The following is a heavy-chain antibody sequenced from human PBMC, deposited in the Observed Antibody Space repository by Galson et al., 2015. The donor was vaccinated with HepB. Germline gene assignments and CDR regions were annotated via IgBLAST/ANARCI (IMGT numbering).Heavy chain of an antibody. V-gene: IGHV3-74*01. CDR1: GFTFSSYW. CDR2: INSDGSST. Sequence: SLRLSCAASGFTFSSYWMHWVRQAPGKGLVWVSRINSDGSSTSYADSVKGRFTISRDNAKNTLYLQMNSLRAEDTAVYYCARDLSIEGGISRNWFDPWGQGTLVTVSS. CDR3: ARDLSIEGGISRNWFDP. J-gene: IGHJ5*02. D-gene: IGHD2-21*01.